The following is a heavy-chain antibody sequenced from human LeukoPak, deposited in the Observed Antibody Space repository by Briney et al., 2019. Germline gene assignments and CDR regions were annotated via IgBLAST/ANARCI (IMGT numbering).Heavy chain of an antibody. V-gene: IGHV4-39*01. CDR2: IYYSGST. J-gene: IGHJ4*02. CDR3: ARRRWRYFDY. Sequence: PSETLSLTCTVSGVSISSSSYYWGWVRQPPGKGLEWIGSIYYSGSTYYNPSLKSRVTISVDTSKNQFSLKLSSVTAADTAVYYCARRRWRYFDYWGQGTLVTVSS. D-gene: IGHD4-23*01. CDR1: GVSISSSSYY.